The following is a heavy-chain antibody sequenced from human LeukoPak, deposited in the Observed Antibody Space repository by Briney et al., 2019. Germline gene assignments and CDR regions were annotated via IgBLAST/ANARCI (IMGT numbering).Heavy chain of an antibody. D-gene: IGHD2-15*01. J-gene: IGHJ6*04. CDR3: ARRRVVAATRLYGMDV. CDR2: INHSGST. V-gene: IGHV4-34*01. CDR1: GGSFSGYY. Sequence: SETLSLTCAVYGGSFSGYYWSWIRQPPGKGLEWIGEINHSGSTNYNPSLKSRVTISVDTSKNQFSLKLSSVTAADTAVYYCARRRVVAATRLYGMDVWGKGTTVTVSS.